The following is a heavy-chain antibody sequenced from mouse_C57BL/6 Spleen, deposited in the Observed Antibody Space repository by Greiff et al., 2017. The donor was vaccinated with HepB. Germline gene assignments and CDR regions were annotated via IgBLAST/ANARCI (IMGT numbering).Heavy chain of an antibody. CDR1: GYSFTDYN. V-gene: IGHV1-39*01. CDR2: INPNYGTT. D-gene: IGHD5-1*01. Sequence: EVKLMESGPELVKPGASVKISCKASGYSFTDYNMNWVKQSNGKSLEWIGVINPNYGTTSYNQKFKGKATLTVDQSSSTAYMQLNRLTSEDSAVYYCARTISSTPNYYAMDYWGQGTSVT. CDR3: ARTISSTPNYYAMDY. J-gene: IGHJ4*01.